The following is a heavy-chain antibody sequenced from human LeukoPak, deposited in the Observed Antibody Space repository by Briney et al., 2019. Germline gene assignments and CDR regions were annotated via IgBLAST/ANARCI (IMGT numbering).Heavy chain of an antibody. Sequence: GASVKVSCKASGYTFTGYYMHWVRQAPGQGLEWMGWINPNSGGTNYAQKFQGRVTMTRDTSISTAYMELSRLRSDDTAVYYCARVPGYSSSWYLPGEAIYYYCGMDVWGQGTTVTVSS. V-gene: IGHV1-2*02. CDR1: GYTFTGYY. CDR2: INPNSGGT. CDR3: ARVPGYSSSWYLPGEAIYYYCGMDV. J-gene: IGHJ6*02. D-gene: IGHD6-13*01.